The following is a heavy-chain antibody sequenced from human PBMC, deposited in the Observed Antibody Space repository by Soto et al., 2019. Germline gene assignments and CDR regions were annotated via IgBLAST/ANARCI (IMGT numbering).Heavy chain of an antibody. CDR3: AKVSQAPGASDY. V-gene: IGHV3-23*01. CDR1: GFTFSSYA. J-gene: IGHJ4*02. Sequence: GSLSLSCAASGFTFSSYAMSWVRQAPGKGLEWVSVITGGGGSTYYADSVKGRFTISRDNSKNTVYLQMNNLRAEDTALYYYAKVSQAPGASDYWGQGTLVTVSS. CDR2: ITGGGGST.